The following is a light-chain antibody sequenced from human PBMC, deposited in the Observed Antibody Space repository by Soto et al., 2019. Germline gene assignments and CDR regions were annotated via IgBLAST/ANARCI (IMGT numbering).Light chain of an antibody. CDR3: SSYTSSSTLV. CDR1: SSDVGGYNY. J-gene: IGLJ2*01. V-gene: IGLV2-14*01. CDR2: EVS. Sequence: QSALTQPASVSGSPGQSLTISCTGTSSDVGGYNYVSWYQQHPGKAPKLMIYEVSNRPSGVSNRFSGSKSVNTASLTISGLQYEYEADYYCSSYTSSSTLVFGGGTKLTVL.